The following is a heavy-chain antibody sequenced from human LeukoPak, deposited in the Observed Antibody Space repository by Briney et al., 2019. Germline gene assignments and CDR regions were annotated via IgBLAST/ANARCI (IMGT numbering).Heavy chain of an antibody. Sequence: GRSLRLSCAASGFTFSSYGMNWVRQAPGKGLEWISYISSSDSVKLYADSVKGRFTISRDNAKNSLHLQMNNLRAEDTAVYYCARDWLRLGYWGQGTLVTVSS. D-gene: IGHD5-12*01. CDR3: ARDWLRLGY. V-gene: IGHV3-48*04. J-gene: IGHJ4*02. CDR1: GFTFSSYG. CDR2: ISSSDSVK.